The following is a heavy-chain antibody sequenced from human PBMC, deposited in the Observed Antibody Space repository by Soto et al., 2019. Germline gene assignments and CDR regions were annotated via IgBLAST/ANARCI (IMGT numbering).Heavy chain of an antibody. CDR1: GGSISSGDYY. Sequence: QVQLQESGPGLVKPSQTLSLTCTVSGGSISSGDYYWSWIRQPPGKGLEWIGYIYYSGSTYYNPYLKRRVTXSXDTXKNKFSLKLSSVTAADTAVYYCVRAMVVTQTWFDPWGQGTLVTVSS. CDR3: VRAMVVTQTWFDP. V-gene: IGHV4-30-4*01. CDR2: IYYSGST. J-gene: IGHJ5*02. D-gene: IGHD2-21*02.